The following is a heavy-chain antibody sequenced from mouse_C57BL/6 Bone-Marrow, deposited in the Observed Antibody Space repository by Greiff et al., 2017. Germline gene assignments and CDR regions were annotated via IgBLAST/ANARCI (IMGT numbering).Heavy chain of an antibody. D-gene: IGHD1-1*01. CDR2: ISNGGGST. V-gene: IGHV5-12*01. Sequence: EVKLMESGGGLVQPGGSLKLSCAASGFTFSDYYMYWVRQTPEKRLEWVAYISNGGGSTYYPDTVKGRFTISRDNAKNTLYLQMSRLKSEDTAMYYCARRGYITTAFDVWGTGTTVTVSS. J-gene: IGHJ1*03. CDR1: GFTFSDYY. CDR3: ARRGYITTAFDV.